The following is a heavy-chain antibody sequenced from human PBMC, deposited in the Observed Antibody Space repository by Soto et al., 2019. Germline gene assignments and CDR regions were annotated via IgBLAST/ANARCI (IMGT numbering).Heavy chain of an antibody. V-gene: IGHV3-64*02. J-gene: IGHJ4*02. CDR1: GFTVSSNY. CDR2: ISSDGGST. Sequence: LRLSCAASGFTVSSNYMSWVRQAPGKGLEYVSEISSDGGSTFYADSVKGRFTISRDNSKNTLYLRMGSLRVEDMAVYFCARVKGCSSTTCRGPFDYWGRGSLVTVSS. D-gene: IGHD2-2*01. CDR3: ARVKGCSSTTCRGPFDY.